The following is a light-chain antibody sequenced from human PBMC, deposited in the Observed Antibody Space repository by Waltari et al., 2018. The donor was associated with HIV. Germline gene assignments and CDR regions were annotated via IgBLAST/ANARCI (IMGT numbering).Light chain of an antibody. CDR1: SSNTRINT. CDR3: AVWDDSLHGPV. Sequence: QSVQAQPPSAHGTPGQRVTISCSGSSSNTRINTVNWSRHLPGTVPKPLIPTDNPRPSGVPDRFSGSKSGTSASLAISGLQSEDEADYYCAVWDDSLHGPVFGGGTKLTVL. CDR2: TDN. J-gene: IGLJ2*01. V-gene: IGLV1-44*01.